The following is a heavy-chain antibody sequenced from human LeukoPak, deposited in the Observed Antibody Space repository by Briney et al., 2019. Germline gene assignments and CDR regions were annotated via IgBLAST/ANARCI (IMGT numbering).Heavy chain of an antibody. Sequence: GGSLILACAASGFTFSFYAMNWVRQALGKGLQWVAIMYAGGTTDYSESVRGRFYISRDTSNNTLSLQMNSLRAEGTAVYYCARGSGSGWPLDRWGQGTLVTVSS. D-gene: IGHD6-19*01. J-gene: IGHJ5*02. V-gene: IGHV3-23*03. CDR2: MYAGGTT. CDR3: ARGSGSGWPLDR. CDR1: GFTFSFYA.